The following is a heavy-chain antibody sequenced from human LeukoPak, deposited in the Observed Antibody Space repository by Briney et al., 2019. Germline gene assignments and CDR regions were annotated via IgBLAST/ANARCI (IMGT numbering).Heavy chain of an antibody. V-gene: IGHV3-43*02. Sequence: PGGSLRLSCAASGFTFDDYAIHWVRQAPGKGLEWVSLIRGDAGSTFYADSVKGRFTISRDNSRNSLYLQMNSLRSEDSAFYYCAKDWSGGHTLNLWGQGTLVTVSS. CDR1: GFTFDDYA. CDR2: IRGDAGST. J-gene: IGHJ4*02. CDR3: AKDWSGGHTLNL. D-gene: IGHD3-3*01.